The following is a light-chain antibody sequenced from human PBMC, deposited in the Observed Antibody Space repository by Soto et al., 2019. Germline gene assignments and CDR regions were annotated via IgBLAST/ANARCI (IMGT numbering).Light chain of an antibody. Sequence: EVVMMQSPATLSVSPGERATLSCRASRGIGSTLAWYQQKPGQTPRLLIYDTSTRATGVPGRFIGSRSGTEFTLTITSLQSEDFAIYYCQHYVTWPLAFGGGTRVENK. CDR3: QHYVTWPLA. CDR2: DTS. CDR1: RGIGST. J-gene: IGKJ4*01. V-gene: IGKV3-15*01.